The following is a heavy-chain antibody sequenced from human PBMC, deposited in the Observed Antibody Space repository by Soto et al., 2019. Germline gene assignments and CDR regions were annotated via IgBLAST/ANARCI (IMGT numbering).Heavy chain of an antibody. CDR3: ARTPTP. CDR1: GGSISFYY. V-gene: IGHV4-59*12. J-gene: IGHJ5*02. Sequence: SETLSLTCTVSGGSISFYYWSWIRQPPGKGLEWIGNIYYSGSASYNPSLKSRVTISVDRSKNQFSLKLSSVTAADTAVYYCARTPTPWGQGTLVTVSS. CDR2: IYYSGSA. D-gene: IGHD1-26*01.